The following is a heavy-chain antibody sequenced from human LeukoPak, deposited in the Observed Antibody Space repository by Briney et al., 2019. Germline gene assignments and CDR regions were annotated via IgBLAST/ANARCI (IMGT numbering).Heavy chain of an antibody. V-gene: IGHV4-39*01. D-gene: IGHD6-6*01. CDR2: IYYSGST. Sequence: SETLSLTCTVSGASISGSSYYWGWIRQPPGKGLEWIGNIYYSGSTYYNPSLKSRVTISVDTSKNQFSLKLSSVTAADTAVYYCARGVKIEYSSSSRNWFFDLWGRGTLVTVSS. J-gene: IGHJ2*01. CDR3: ARGVKIEYSSSSRNWFFDL. CDR1: GASISGSSYY.